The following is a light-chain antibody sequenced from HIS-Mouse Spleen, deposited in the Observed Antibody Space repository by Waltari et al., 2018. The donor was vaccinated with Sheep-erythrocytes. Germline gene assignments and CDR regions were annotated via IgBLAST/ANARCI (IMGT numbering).Light chain of an antibody. CDR2: DVS. V-gene: IGLV2-11*01. J-gene: IGLJ1*01. CDR1: SSDVGGYNY. Sequence: QSALTQPRSVSGSPGQSVTLSCTGTSSDVGGYNYVSWYQQHPGKAPKPMIYDVSKRPSGVPNRFSGSKSGNTASLTISGLQAEDVADYYCCSYAGSYNHVFATGTKVTVL. CDR3: CSYAGSYNHV.